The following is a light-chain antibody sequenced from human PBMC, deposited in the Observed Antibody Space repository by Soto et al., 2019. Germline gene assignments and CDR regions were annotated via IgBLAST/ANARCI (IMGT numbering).Light chain of an antibody. CDR3: CSYAASNTLI. J-gene: IGLJ2*01. CDR2: GDN. V-gene: IGLV1-40*01. CDR1: SSNIGANND. Sequence: QSVLTQPPSVSGAPGQRVIISCTGGSSNIGANNDVHWYQQTPGRAPKLLIYGDNNRPSGVPDRFSGSKSGTSASLAITGLQAEDEADYACCSYAASNTLIFGGGTKVTVL.